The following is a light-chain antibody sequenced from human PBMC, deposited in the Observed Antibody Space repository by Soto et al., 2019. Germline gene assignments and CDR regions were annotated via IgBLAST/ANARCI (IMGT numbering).Light chain of an antibody. V-gene: IGKV3-15*01. Sequence: ELMMTQSPATLSVSPGERVTLSRRASQSISSNLAWYQQKPGQAPRLLIYGASTRATGIPARFSGSGSGTGFTLTISSRQSEDFAIYYCHQYNNWPPCTFGQGTRLESK. CDR2: GAS. CDR1: QSISSN. CDR3: HQYNNWPPCT. J-gene: IGKJ5*01.